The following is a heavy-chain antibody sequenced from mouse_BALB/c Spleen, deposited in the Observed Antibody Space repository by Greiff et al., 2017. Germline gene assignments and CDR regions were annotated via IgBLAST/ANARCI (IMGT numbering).Heavy chain of an antibody. Sequence: EVKLVESGGGLVQPKGSLKLSCAASGFTFNTYAMNWVRQAPGKGLEWVARIRSKSNNYATYYADSVKDRFTISRNDSQSMLDLQMNNLKTEDTAMYYCWRHEDYYGSSGLDYWGQGTSVTVSS. V-gene: IGHV10-1*02. CDR3: WRHEDYYGSSGLDY. J-gene: IGHJ4*01. CDR2: IRSKSNNYAT. D-gene: IGHD1-1*01. CDR1: GFTFNTYA.